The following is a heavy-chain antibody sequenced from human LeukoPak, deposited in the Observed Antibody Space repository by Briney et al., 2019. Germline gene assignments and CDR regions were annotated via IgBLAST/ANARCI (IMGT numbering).Heavy chain of an antibody. Sequence: ASVKVSCEASGYTFTGYYVHWVRQAPGQGLEWMGWINPNSGGTNYAQKFQGRVTLTRDTSISTAYMEVNRLRSDDTALYYCARNYEFWSFDYWGQGTLVIVSS. CDR3: ARNYEFWSFDY. J-gene: IGHJ4*02. CDR2: INPNSGGT. V-gene: IGHV1-2*02. D-gene: IGHD3-3*01. CDR1: GYTFTGYY.